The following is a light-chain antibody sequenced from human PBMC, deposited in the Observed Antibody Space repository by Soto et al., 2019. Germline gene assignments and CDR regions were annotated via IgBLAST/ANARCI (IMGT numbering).Light chain of an antibody. CDR2: KAS. CDR3: QQYNSLWT. J-gene: IGKJ1*01. V-gene: IGKV1-5*03. Sequence: IQMTQSPSTLSASVEDRVTITCRASQTISNWLAWYQQKPGKAPKLLIYKASTLESAVPSRFSGSGSGTEFTLTISGLQPEDFATYYCQQYNSLWTFGQGTKVDIK. CDR1: QTISNW.